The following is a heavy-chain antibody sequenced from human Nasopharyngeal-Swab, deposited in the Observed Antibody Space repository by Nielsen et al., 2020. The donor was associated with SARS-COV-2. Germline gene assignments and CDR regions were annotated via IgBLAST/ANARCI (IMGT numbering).Heavy chain of an antibody. CDR2: INPYNGNT. CDR1: GYIFKSYV. J-gene: IGHJ4*02. D-gene: IGHD6-6*01. CDR3: ARGRVSYSSSSALAY. V-gene: IGHV1-18*04. Sequence: ASVKVSCKVSGYIFKSYVIHWVRQAPGQGLEWMGWINPYNGNTDSGQQHQDRVTMTTDTSTGTAYMELGSLRSGDTAIYYCARGRVSYSSSSALAYWGQGTLVSVSS.